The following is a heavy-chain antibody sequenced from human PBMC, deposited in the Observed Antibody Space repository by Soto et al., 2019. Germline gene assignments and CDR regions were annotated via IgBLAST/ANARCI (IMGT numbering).Heavy chain of an antibody. Sequence: SVKVSCKASGGTFSSYAISWVRQAPGQGLEWMGGIIPIFGTANYAQKFQGRVTITADESTSTAYMELRSLRSDDTAVYYCARDCSSTSCYTWPDAFDIWGQGTMVTVSS. D-gene: IGHD2-2*02. CDR2: IIPIFGTA. V-gene: IGHV1-69*13. J-gene: IGHJ3*02. CDR3: ARDCSSTSCYTWPDAFDI. CDR1: GGTFSSYA.